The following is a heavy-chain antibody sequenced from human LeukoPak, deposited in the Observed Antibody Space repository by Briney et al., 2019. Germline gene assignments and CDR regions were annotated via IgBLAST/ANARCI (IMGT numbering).Heavy chain of an antibody. CDR1: GYTFTGYN. Sequence: ASLRVSCEASGYTFTGYNMHWVRQAPGQGLEWVSRINRNSGGTNYAQTLWGRVTMSRDTTNSTPYMEMSRLRSEDTALYYCARDVRITMVRGVILGYYYYYMVVRGERDTGTVS. D-gene: IGHD3-10*01. CDR2: INRNSGGT. V-gene: IGHV1-2*06. CDR3: ARDVRITMVRGVILGYYYYYMVV. J-gene: IGHJ6*03.